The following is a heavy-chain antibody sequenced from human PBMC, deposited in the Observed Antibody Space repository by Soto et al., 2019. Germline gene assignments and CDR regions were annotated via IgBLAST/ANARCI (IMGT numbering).Heavy chain of an antibody. Sequence: SLRLSCADSGFTFSSYSMNWVRQAPGKGLEWVSYISSSGSTIYYADSVKGRFTISRDNAKNSLYLQMNSLRAEDTSVYYCARGGWNGPYYYYGMDVWGQGTTVTVSS. CDR1: GFTFSSYS. J-gene: IGHJ6*02. CDR2: ISSSGSTI. V-gene: IGHV3-48*04. CDR3: ARGGWNGPYYYYGMDV. D-gene: IGHD1-1*01.